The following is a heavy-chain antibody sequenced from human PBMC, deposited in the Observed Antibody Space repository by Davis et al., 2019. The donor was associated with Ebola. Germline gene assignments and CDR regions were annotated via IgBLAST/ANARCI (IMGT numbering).Heavy chain of an antibody. CDR2: IIPVFGTT. Sequence: SVKVSCKASGYTFTSYYMHWVRQAPGQGLEWMGGIIPVFGTTDYAPRFQGRVTITADESTSTAYMELTSLRSDDTAVYYCARTYSGSRIIMDVWGKGTTVTVSS. J-gene: IGHJ6*04. D-gene: IGHD6-13*01. V-gene: IGHV1-69*13. CDR3: ARTYSGSRIIMDV. CDR1: GYTFTSYY.